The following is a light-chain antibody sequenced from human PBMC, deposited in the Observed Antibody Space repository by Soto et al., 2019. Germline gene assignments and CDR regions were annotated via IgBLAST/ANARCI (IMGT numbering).Light chain of an antibody. Sequence: SVLTQPASVSGSPGQSITISCTGTSSDIGSYNRVSWYQQPPSTAPKLMIYEVSNRPSGVSNRFSGSKSGNTASLTISGLQAEDEADYFCNSYTTSSTYVFGTGTKVTVL. CDR1: SSDIGSYNR. CDR2: EVS. J-gene: IGLJ1*01. V-gene: IGLV2-14*01. CDR3: NSYTTSSTYV.